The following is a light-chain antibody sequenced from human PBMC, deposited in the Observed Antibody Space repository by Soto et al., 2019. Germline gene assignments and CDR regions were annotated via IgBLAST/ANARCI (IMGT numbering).Light chain of an antibody. CDR2: GAS. J-gene: IGKJ3*01. V-gene: IGKV3-20*01. Sequence: EIVLTQSPGTLSLSPGERATLSCRASQTVNNNYLTWYQQTPGQAPRLLIYGASSRATGIPDQFSGSGSGPDFTLTISSLEPEDFAVYYCQQYGTSPFTFGPGTKVDIK. CDR1: QTVNNNY. CDR3: QQYGTSPFT.